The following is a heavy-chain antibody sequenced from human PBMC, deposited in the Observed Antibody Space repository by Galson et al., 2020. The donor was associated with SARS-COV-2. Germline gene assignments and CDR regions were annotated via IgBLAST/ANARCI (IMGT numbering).Heavy chain of an antibody. Sequence: GGSPRLSCAASGFTFSSYAMHWVRQAPGKGLEWVAVISYDGSNKYYADSVKGRFTISRDNSKNTLYLQMNSLRAEDTAVYYCARGEQWLVLWYYYYGMDVWGQGTTVTVSS. J-gene: IGHJ6*02. CDR2: ISYDGSNK. CDR1: GFTFSSYA. D-gene: IGHD6-19*01. CDR3: ARGEQWLVLWYYYYGMDV. V-gene: IGHV3-30*04.